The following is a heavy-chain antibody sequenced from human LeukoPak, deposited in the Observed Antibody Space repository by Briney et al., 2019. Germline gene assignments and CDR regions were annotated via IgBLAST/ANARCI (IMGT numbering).Heavy chain of an antibody. CDR2: ISGSGGDT. CDR1: GFTFSSYA. D-gene: IGHD3-22*01. V-gene: IGHV3-23*01. J-gene: IGHJ4*02. CDR3: AREYYYDRSGYLFDY. Sequence: PGGSLRLSCAASGFTFSSYAMSWVRQAPGKGLEWVSAISGSGGDTYYADSVKGRFTFSRDNSKNTLYLQMNSLRAEDTAVYYCAREYYYDRSGYLFDYWGQGTLVTVSS.